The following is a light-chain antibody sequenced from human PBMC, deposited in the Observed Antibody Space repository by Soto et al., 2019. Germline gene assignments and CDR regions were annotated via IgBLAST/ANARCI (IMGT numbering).Light chain of an antibody. V-gene: IGKV1-5*01. Sequence: DIQMTQSPSTLSASVGDRVTITCRASQSISSWLAWYQQKPGKAPKLLIYDASSMESGVPSRFSGSGSGTEFTLTISSKQSEDFAIYYCQQYKNWPWTFGQGAKGDIK. CDR3: QQYKNWPWT. CDR1: QSISSW. J-gene: IGKJ1*01. CDR2: DAS.